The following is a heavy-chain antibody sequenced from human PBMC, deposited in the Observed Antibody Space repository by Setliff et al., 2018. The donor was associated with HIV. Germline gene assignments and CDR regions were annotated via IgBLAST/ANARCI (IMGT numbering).Heavy chain of an antibody. CDR1: GGSISSHY. V-gene: IGHV4-39*07. CDR2: IYYSGST. Sequence: SETLSLTCTVSGGSISSHYWSWIRQPPGKGLEWIGSIYYSGSTYYNPSLKSRVTISVDTSKNQFSLKLSSVTAADTAVYYCARESKSITTIVVVSSFDYWGQGTLVTVSS. J-gene: IGHJ4*02. CDR3: ARESKSITTIVVVSSFDY. D-gene: IGHD3-22*01.